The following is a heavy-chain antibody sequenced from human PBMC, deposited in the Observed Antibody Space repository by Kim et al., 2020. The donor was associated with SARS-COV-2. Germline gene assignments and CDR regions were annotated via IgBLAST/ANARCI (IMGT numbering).Heavy chain of an antibody. V-gene: IGHV4-31*03. CDR3: AGERWLQIRGGAFDI. Sequence: SETLSLTCTVSGGSISSGGYYWSWIRQHPGKGLEWIGYIYYSGSTYYNPSLKSRVTISVDTSKNQFSLKLSSVTAADTAVYYCAGERWLQIRGGAFDIWGQGTMVTVSS. CDR1: GGSISSGGYY. J-gene: IGHJ3*02. D-gene: IGHD5-12*01. CDR2: IYYSGST.